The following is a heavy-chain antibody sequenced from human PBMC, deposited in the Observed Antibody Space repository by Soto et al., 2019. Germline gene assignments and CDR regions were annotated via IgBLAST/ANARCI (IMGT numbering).Heavy chain of an antibody. CDR2: IIPIFGTA. D-gene: IGHD5-12*01. CDR3: ALDTIDQVAYKWFDP. Sequence: SVKVSCKASGGTFSSYAISWVRQAPGQGLEWMGGIIPIFGTANYAQKFQGRVTITADKSTSTAYMELSSLRSEDTAVYYCALDTIDQVAYKWFDPWGQGTLVTVSS. CDR1: GGTFSSYA. V-gene: IGHV1-69*06. J-gene: IGHJ5*02.